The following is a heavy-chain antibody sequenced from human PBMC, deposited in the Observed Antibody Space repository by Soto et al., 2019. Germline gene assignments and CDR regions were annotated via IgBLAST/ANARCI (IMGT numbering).Heavy chain of an antibody. Sequence: EVQLLESGGGLVQPGGSLRLSCAASGFTFSNYGMTWVRQAPGKGLEWVSGMSRDGGVTDYTDSVKGRFTNSRDISKNTLYLQMNSLRAEDTAVYYSANIVKLNPQSSGWANRFDYWGQGTLVTVSS. CDR1: GFTFSNYG. CDR2: MSRDGGVT. D-gene: IGHD6-19*01. V-gene: IGHV3-23*01. J-gene: IGHJ4*02. CDR3: ANIVKLNPQSSGWANRFDY.